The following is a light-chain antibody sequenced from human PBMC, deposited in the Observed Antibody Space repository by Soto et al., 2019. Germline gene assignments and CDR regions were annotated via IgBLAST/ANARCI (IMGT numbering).Light chain of an antibody. CDR1: QGISSY. V-gene: IGKV1-9*01. CDR2: AAS. J-gene: IGKJ5*01. Sequence: DIQLTQSPSFLSASVGDRVTITCRASQGISSYLAWYQQKPGKAPRLLIYAASTLQSGVPLRFSGSGSGTEFTLTISNLHPEDFAIYNYQQVKRYPSLTFYQGTRLEIK. CDR3: QQVKRYPSLT.